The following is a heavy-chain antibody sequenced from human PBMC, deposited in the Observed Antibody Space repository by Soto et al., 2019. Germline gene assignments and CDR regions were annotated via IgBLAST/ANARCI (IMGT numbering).Heavy chain of an antibody. CDR1: GGSISSGGYY. CDR2: IYYSGST. V-gene: IGHV4-31*03. D-gene: IGHD3-10*01. Sequence: QVQLQESGPGLVKPSQTLSLTCTVSGGSISSGGYYWSWIRQHPGKGLEWIGYIYYSGSTYYNPSLKSRVTIPVDTSKNQFSLRLSSVTAADTAVYYCARDVDGSGSSFDHWGQGTLVTVSS. CDR3: ARDVDGSGSSFDH. J-gene: IGHJ4*02.